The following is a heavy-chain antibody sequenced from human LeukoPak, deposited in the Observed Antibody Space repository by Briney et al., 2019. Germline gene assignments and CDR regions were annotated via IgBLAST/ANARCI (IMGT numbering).Heavy chain of an antibody. J-gene: IGHJ4*02. Sequence: GGSLRLSCAASGFTFSSYAMGWVCQAPGKGLEWVSGLSGSGGNTYYADSVKGRFTISRDNSKNTLSLQMNSLRAEDTAVYYCAKVSGYYFDSGGYYYFDYWGQGTLVTVSS. D-gene: IGHD3-22*01. CDR2: LSGSGGNT. CDR3: AKVSGYYFDSGGYYYFDY. CDR1: GFTFSSYA. V-gene: IGHV3-23*01.